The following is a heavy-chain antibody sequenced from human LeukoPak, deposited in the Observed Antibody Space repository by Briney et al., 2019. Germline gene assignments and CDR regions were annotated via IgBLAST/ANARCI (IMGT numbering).Heavy chain of an antibody. CDR1: GFTFSSYS. Sequence: GGSLRLSCAASGFTFSSYSMNWVRQAPGKGLEWVSSISSSSSYIYYADSVKGRFTISRDNAKNSLYLQMNSLRAEDTAVYYCARVKRFGELRHYMDVWGKGTTVTISS. CDR3: ARVKRFGELRHYMDV. V-gene: IGHV3-21*01. CDR2: ISSSSSYI. J-gene: IGHJ6*03. D-gene: IGHD3-10*01.